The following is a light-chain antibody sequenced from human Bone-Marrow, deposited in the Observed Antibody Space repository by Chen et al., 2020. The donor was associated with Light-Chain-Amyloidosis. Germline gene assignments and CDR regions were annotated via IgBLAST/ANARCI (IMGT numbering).Light chain of an antibody. CDR1: SSNIGSNY. CDR2: RNN. J-gene: IGLJ2*01. V-gene: IGLV1-47*01. Sequence: QSVLTQPPSASGTPGQRVTISCSGSSSNIGSNYVYWYQQLPGTAPKLLIYRNNQRPSGVPDRFSGAKSGTSASLAISGRRCEDESEYYCAAWDDSLSVVVFGGGTKLTVL. CDR3: AAWDDSLSVVV.